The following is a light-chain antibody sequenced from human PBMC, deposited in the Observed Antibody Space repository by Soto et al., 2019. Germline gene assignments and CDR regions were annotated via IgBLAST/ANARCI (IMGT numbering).Light chain of an antibody. CDR3: NSYTSSSTPRYVV. CDR1: SSDVGGYNY. J-gene: IGLJ2*01. Sequence: QSVLTQPASVSGSPGQSITISCTGTSSDVGGYNYVSWYQQHPGKAPKLMIYDVSNRPSGVSNRFSGSKSGNTASLTISGLQAEDEDDYYCNSYTSSSTPRYVVFGGGTKVTVL. V-gene: IGLV2-14*01. CDR2: DVS.